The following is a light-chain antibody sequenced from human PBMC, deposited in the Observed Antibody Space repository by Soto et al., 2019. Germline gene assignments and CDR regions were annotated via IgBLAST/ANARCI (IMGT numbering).Light chain of an antibody. V-gene: IGLV4-69*01. CDR1: SGHSSYA. CDR2: LNSDGSH. CDR3: QTWGTGIQV. J-gene: IGLJ2*01. Sequence: QLVLTQSPSASASLGAAVKLTCTLSSGHSSYAIAWHQQQPEKGPRYLMKLNSDGSHSKGDGIPDRFSGSSSGAERYLTLSGLQSEDEADFYCQTWGTGIQVFGGGTKLTVL.